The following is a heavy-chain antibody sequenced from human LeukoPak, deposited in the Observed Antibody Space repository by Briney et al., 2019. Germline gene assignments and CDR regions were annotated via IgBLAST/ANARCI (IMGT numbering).Heavy chain of an antibody. V-gene: IGHV1-2*02. CDR1: GYTFTGYY. CDR2: INPNSGGT. D-gene: IGHD5-18*01. J-gene: IGHJ4*02. CDR3: ARDAGYSYGRPLDY. Sequence: ALVKVSCKASGYTFTGYYMHWVRQAPGQGLEWMGWINPNSGGTNYAQKFQGRVTMTRDTSISTAYMELSRLRSDDTAVYYCARDAGYSYGRPLDYWGQGTLVTVSS.